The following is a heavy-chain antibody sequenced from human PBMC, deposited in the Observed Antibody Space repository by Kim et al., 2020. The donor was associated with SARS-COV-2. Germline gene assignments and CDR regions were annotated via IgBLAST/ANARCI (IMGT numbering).Heavy chain of an antibody. CDR1: GGSVSSGSYY. Sequence: SETLSLTCTVSGGSVSSGSYYWSWIRQPPGKGLEWIGYIYYSGSTNYNPSLKSRVTISVDTSKNQFSLKLSSVTAADTAVYYCASWGFGGVIVSNWFDPWGQGTLVTVSS. J-gene: IGHJ5*02. D-gene: IGHD3-16*02. V-gene: IGHV4-61*01. CDR3: ASWGFGGVIVSNWFDP. CDR2: IYYSGST.